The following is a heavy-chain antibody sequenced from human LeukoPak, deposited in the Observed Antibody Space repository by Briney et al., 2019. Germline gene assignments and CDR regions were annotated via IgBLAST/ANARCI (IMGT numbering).Heavy chain of an antibody. D-gene: IGHD3-3*01. Sequence: ASVKVSCKVSGYTFTNYYMHWVRQAPGQGLEWMGVINPSGGRTTYAQKFQGRVTMTSDTSTSTVYMELRSLRSEDTAIYYCARGFLEWLFLDYWGQGPLVTVSS. CDR2: INPSGGRT. J-gene: IGHJ4*02. CDR1: GYTFTNYY. CDR3: ARGFLEWLFLDY. V-gene: IGHV1-46*01.